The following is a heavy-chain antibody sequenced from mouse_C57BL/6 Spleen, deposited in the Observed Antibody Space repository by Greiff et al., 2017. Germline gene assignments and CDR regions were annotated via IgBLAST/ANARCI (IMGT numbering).Heavy chain of an antibody. Sequence: VQLQQSGAELVRPGASVTLSCKASGYTFTDYEMHWVKQTPVHGLEWIGAIDPETGGTAYNQKFKGKAILTADKSSSTAYMELRSLTSEDSAVYYCTSGDGYLAWFAYWGQGTLVTVSA. J-gene: IGHJ3*01. D-gene: IGHD2-3*01. CDR1: GYTFTDYE. CDR3: TSGDGYLAWFAY. CDR2: IDPETGGT. V-gene: IGHV1-15*01.